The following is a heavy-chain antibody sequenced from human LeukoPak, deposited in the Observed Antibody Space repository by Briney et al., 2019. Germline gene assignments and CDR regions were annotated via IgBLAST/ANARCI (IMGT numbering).Heavy chain of an antibody. CDR1: GFTFSSYG. Sequence: PGGSLRLSCAASGFTFSSYGMHWVRQAPGKGLEWVAVISYDGSNKYYADSVKGRFTISRDNSKNTLYLQMNSLRAEDTAVYYCAKSLFVAGTPYYYYYYMDVWGKGTTVTVSS. J-gene: IGHJ6*03. CDR3: AKSLFVAGTPYYYYYYMDV. V-gene: IGHV3-30*18. CDR2: ISYDGSNK. D-gene: IGHD6-19*01.